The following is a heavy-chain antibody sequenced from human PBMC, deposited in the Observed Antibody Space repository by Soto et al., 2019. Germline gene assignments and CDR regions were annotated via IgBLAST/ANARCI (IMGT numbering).Heavy chain of an antibody. CDR1: GGSISSGGYY. CDR2: IYYSGST. CDR3: ARVGCYDGSGYNAFHI. Sequence: QVQLQESGPGLVKPSQTLSLTCTVSGGSISSGGYYWSWIRQHPGKGLEWIGYIYYSGSTYYNPSLKSRVTISVDTSKNQFSRKLSSVTAADTAVYYCARVGCYDGSGYNAFHIWGQGTMVTVSS. V-gene: IGHV4-31*03. D-gene: IGHD3-22*01. J-gene: IGHJ3*02.